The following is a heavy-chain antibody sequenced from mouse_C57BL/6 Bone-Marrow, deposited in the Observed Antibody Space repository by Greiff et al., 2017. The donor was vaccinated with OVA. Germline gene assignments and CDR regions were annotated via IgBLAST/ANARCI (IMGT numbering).Heavy chain of an antibody. CDR1: GFNIKDDY. D-gene: IGHD1-1*02. V-gene: IGHV14-4*01. J-gene: IGHJ2*01. Sequence: EVKLMESGAELVRPGASVKLSCTASGFNIKDDYMHWVKQRPEQGLEWIGWIDPENGDTEYASKFQGKATITADTSSNTAYLQLSSLTSEDTAVYYCTLYGYFDYWGQGTTLTVSS. CDR3: TLYGYFDY. CDR2: IDPENGDT.